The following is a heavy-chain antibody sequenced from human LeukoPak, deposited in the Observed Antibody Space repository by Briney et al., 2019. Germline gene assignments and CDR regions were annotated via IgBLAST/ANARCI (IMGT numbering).Heavy chain of an antibody. CDR1: GDSVSSNSAA. CDR3: ARRENRTRPYYYYYYYMDV. D-gene: IGHD2/OR15-2a*01. Sequence: SQTLSLTCAISGDSVSSNSAAWNWIRQSPSRGLEWLGRTYYRSKWYNDYAVSVKSRITINPDTSKNQFSLQLNSVTPEDTAVYYCARRENRTRPYYYYYYYMDVWGKGTTVTVSS. CDR2: TYYRSKWYN. J-gene: IGHJ6*03. V-gene: IGHV6-1*01.